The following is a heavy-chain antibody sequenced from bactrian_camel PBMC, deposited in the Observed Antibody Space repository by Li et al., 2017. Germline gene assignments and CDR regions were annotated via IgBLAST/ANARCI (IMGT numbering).Heavy chain of an antibody. V-gene: IGHV3S9*01. CDR2: AYGFDAT. J-gene: IGHJ4*01. Sequence: QVQLVESGGDLVQPGGYLRLSCVASGVTRSIKSIGWFKARKGVAAIHTAYGFDATRYADSVKGRFTISQDRPKNVVYLEMNNLKPEDTGEYFCALDGGEPLIRHIAHAPCWGQGTQVTVS. CDR1: GVTRSIKS. CDR3: ALDGGEPLIRHIAHAPC. D-gene: IGHD1*01.